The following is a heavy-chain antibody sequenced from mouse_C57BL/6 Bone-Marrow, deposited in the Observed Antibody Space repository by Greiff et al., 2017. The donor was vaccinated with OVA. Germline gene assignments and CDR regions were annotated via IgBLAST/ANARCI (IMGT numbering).Heavy chain of an antibody. CDR2: ISSGGSYT. Sequence: EVMLVESGGDLVKPGGSLKLSCAASGFTFSSYGMSWVRQTPDQRLEWVATISSGGSYTYYTDSVKGRFTISRDNAKHTLYLQMSSLKSEDTAMYYCARPRSFAYWGQGTLVTVSA. V-gene: IGHV5-6*01. CDR3: ARPRSFAY. J-gene: IGHJ3*01. CDR1: GFTFSSYG.